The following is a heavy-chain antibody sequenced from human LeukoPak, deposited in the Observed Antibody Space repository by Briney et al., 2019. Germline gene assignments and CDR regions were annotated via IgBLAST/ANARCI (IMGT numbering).Heavy chain of an antibody. D-gene: IGHD3-3*01. V-gene: IGHV5-51*01. CDR1: GSSFNTYW. CDR3: ASGFWSGYKAFDM. J-gene: IGHJ3*02. CDR2: IYPGDSDT. Sequence: GESLKISCKGSGSSFNTYWLGWVRQMPGKGLEWMGIIYPGDSDTRYSPSFQGQVTISADKSISSAYLQWSSLKASDTAMYYRASGFWSGYKAFDMWGQGTMVTVSS.